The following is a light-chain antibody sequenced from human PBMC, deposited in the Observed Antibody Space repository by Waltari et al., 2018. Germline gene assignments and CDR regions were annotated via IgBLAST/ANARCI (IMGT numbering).Light chain of an antibody. J-gene: IGLJ3*02. CDR2: KDS. V-gene: IGLV3-25*03. CDR1: ALPKQY. CDR3: QSADSSDTSWV. Sequence: SYELTQPPSVSVSPGQTARITSSGDALPKQYVYWYQQKPGQAPVLVIYKDSERPSGFPERFSGSSSGTTATLTISGVQAEDEADYYCQSADSSDTSWVFGGGTKVTVL.